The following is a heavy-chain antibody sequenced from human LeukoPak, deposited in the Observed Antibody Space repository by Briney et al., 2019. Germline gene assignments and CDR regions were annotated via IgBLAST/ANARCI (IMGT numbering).Heavy chain of an antibody. CDR1: GYTFTSYG. D-gene: IGHD1-26*01. CDR3: ARDIDSGSFNWFDP. V-gene: IGHV1-18*01. J-gene: IGHJ5*02. CDR2: ISAYNGNT. Sequence: ASVKVSCKASGYTFTSYGISWVRQAPGQGPEWMGWISAYNGNTNYAQKLQGRVTMTTDTSTSTAYMELRSLRSDDTAVYYCARDIDSGSFNWFDPWGQGTLVTVSS.